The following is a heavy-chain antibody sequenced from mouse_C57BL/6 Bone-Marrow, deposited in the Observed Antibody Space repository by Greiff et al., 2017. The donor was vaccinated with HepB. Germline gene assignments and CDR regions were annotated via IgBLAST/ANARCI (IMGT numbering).Heavy chain of an antibody. CDR1: GFNIKDDY. D-gene: IGHD1-1*01. J-gene: IGHJ3*01. Sequence: VQLQQSGAELVRPGASVKLSCTASGFNIKDDYMHWVKQRPEQGLEWIGWIDPENGDTEYASKFQGKATITADTSSNTAYLQLSSLTSEDTAVYNCTTSSSLTGTWFAYWGQGTLVTVSA. V-gene: IGHV14-4*01. CDR2: IDPENGDT. CDR3: TTSSSLTGTWFAY.